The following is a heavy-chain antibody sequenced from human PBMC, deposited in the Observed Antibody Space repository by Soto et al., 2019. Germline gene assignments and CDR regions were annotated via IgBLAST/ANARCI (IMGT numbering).Heavy chain of an antibody. D-gene: IGHD1-1*01. Sequence: GGFMRLSCAASEFTISNYAMNWVRQAPGKGLEWVSIISGSGGTTYYADSVKGRFTMSRDNPKNTLYLQLDSLRAEDTAVYYCAKNRFNDLLIQPFDYWGQGILVTVSS. J-gene: IGHJ4*02. V-gene: IGHV3-23*01. CDR3: AKNRFNDLLIQPFDY. CDR2: ISGSGGTT. CDR1: EFTISNYA.